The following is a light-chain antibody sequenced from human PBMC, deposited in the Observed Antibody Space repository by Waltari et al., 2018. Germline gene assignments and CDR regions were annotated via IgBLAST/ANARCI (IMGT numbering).Light chain of an antibody. CDR2: GAS. CDR1: QSVTNN. V-gene: IGKV3-15*01. J-gene: IGKJ5*01. CDR3: QQYYNWPRVT. Sequence: EIVMTQSPATLSVSPGEGATLSCRASQSVTNNLAWYQQKPGQAPRLLISGASTRATGIPAMFSGSGSVTEFTLTISTLQSEDFAIYYCQQYYNWPRVTFGQGTRLEIK.